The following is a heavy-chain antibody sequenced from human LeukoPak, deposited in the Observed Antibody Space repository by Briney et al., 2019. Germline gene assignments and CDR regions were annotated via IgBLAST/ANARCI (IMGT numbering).Heavy chain of an antibody. D-gene: IGHD6-25*01. Sequence: SQTLSLTCTVSGGSISSYYWSWIRQPPGKGLEWIGYIYYSGSTNYNPSLKSRVTISVDTSKNQFSLKLSSVTAADTAVYYCAGSGWDAFDIWGQGTMVTVSS. J-gene: IGHJ3*02. CDR2: IYYSGST. CDR3: AGSGWDAFDI. CDR1: GGSISSYY. V-gene: IGHV4-59*01.